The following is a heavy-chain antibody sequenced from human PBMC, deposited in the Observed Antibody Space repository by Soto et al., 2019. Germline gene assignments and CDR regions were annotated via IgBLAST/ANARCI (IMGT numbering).Heavy chain of an antibody. V-gene: IGHV4-34*01. J-gene: IGHJ4*02. CDR3: ASRMGSGRYFFDY. Sequence: SETLSLTCAVYGGSFSGCYWSWIRQSPGKGLEWIGEINGSGSTNYNPSLKSRVTMSIDTSRNQFSLKLNSVTAADTAVFYCASRMGSGRYFFDYWGQGALVTVSS. D-gene: IGHD3-10*01. CDR1: GGSFSGCY. CDR2: INGSGST.